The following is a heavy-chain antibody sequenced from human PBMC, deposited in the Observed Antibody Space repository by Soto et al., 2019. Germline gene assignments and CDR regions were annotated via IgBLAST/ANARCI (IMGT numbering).Heavy chain of an antibody. CDR1: GLTFSSYA. V-gene: IGHV3-23*01. D-gene: IGHD4-17*01. CDR3: ARPRDGYYTFYYYGMDV. CDR2: ISGSGRTI. J-gene: IGHJ6*02. Sequence: EVQLLESGGGLVQPGGSLRLSCAASGLTFSSYAMTWVRQAPGKGLEWVSAISGSGRTINYADSVKGRFTISRDNSKSTLYLQMNSLRAEDTAVYYCARPRDGYYTFYYYGMDVWGQGTTVTVSS.